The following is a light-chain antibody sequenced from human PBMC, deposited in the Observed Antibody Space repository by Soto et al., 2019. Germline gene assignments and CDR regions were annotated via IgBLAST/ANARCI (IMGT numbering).Light chain of an antibody. CDR3: QQLNSYPIT. Sequence: DIQLTQSPSFLSASVGDRVTISCRASQDITNSLAWYHQKPGKTPKFLISTASTLQSGVPSRFSGTGSGTEFTLTISGLQPEDFATYYCQQLNSYPITVGQGTRLEI. V-gene: IGKV1-9*01. CDR1: QDITNS. J-gene: IGKJ5*01. CDR2: TAS.